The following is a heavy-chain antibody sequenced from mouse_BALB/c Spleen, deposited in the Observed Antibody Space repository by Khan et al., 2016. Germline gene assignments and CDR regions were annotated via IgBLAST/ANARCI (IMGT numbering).Heavy chain of an antibody. CDR1: GYSITSDYA. CDR2: ISYSGST. Sequence: EVQLQESGPGLVKPSQSLSLTCTVTGYSITSDYAWNWIRQFPGNKLEWMGYISYSGSTSYNPSFKSRTPITRDTSKNQFFLQLNSVTTEDTATYYCARCHRYDGAMDYWGQGTSVTVSS. CDR3: ARCHRYDGAMDY. J-gene: IGHJ4*01. D-gene: IGHD2-14*01. V-gene: IGHV3-2*02.